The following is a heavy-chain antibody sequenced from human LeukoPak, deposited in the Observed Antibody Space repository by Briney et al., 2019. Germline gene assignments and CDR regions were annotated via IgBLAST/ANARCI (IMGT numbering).Heavy chain of an antibody. CDR1: GGTFSSYA. D-gene: IGHD3-10*01. Sequence: SVKVSCKASGGTFSSYAISWVRQAPGQGLEWMGGIIPIFGTANYAQKFQGRVTITADESTSTAYMELSSLRSEDTAVYYCARDITMVRGVITFDYWGQGTLVTVSS. J-gene: IGHJ4*02. CDR2: IIPIFGTA. CDR3: ARDITMVRGVITFDY. V-gene: IGHV1-69*13.